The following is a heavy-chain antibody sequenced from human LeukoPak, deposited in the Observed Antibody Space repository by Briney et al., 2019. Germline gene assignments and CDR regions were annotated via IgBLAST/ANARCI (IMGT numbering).Heavy chain of an antibody. J-gene: IGHJ4*02. CDR2: IRYDGSNK. D-gene: IGHD3-10*01. CDR3: AKDSVPYGSGSLGY. Sequence: GGSLRLSCAVSGFTFSSYGMYWVRQAPGKGLEWVAFIRYDGSNKYYADSVKGRFTLSRDNSKNTLYLQMNSLRGEDTAVYYCAKDSVPYGSGSLGYWGQGILVTVSS. CDR1: GFTFSSYG. V-gene: IGHV3-30*02.